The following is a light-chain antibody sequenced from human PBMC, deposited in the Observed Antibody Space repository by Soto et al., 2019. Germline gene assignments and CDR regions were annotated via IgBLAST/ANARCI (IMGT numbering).Light chain of an antibody. Sequence: IVLTQSPGTLSLSPVERATLSCMASQTVSSNFLAWYQEKPGQGPRLLIYGASTRATCIPDRFSGSGSGPDLTLTISRLDPEDFAVYYCRQYGRSLEFAVGGGTKVDIK. J-gene: IGKJ4*01. CDR2: GAS. CDR3: RQYGRSLEFA. CDR1: QTVSSNF. V-gene: IGKV3-20*01.